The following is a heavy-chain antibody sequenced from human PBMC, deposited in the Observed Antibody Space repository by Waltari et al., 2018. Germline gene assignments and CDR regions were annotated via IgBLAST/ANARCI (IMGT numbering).Heavy chain of an antibody. Sequence: QVQLVQSGAEVKKPGASVKVSCKASGYTFTSYYMHWVRQAPGQGLEWMGIINPSGGSTSYAQKFQGRVTMTRDTSTSTVYMELSSLRSEDTAVYYCVRDGSYYYDSSGYYHLDYWGQGTLVTVSS. CDR3: VRDGSYYYDSSGYYHLDY. V-gene: IGHV1-46*01. D-gene: IGHD3-22*01. CDR2: INPSGGST. CDR1: GYTFTSYY. J-gene: IGHJ4*02.